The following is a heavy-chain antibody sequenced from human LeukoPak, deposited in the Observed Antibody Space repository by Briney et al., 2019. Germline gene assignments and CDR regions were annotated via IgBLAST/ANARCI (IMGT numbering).Heavy chain of an antibody. CDR1: GFTFDDYG. CDR2: INWNGGST. Sequence: GGSLRLSCAASGFTFDDYGMSWVRQAPGKGLEWVSGINWNGGSTGYADSVKGRFTISRDNAKNSLYLQMNSLRAEDTALYHCARVVSRSRARWFDPWGQGTLVTVSS. V-gene: IGHV3-20*01. J-gene: IGHJ5*02. CDR3: ARVVSRSRARWFDP. D-gene: IGHD3-16*01.